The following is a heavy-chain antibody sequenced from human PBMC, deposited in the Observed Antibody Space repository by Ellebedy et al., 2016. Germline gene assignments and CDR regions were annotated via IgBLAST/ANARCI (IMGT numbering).Heavy chain of an antibody. CDR1: GFTFSSYS. CDR3: ARRCSSTSCYQYFDY. CDR2: ISSSSSTI. Sequence: GGSLRLSXAASGFTFSSYSMNWVRQAPGKGLEWVSYISSSSSTIYYADSVKGRFTISRDNAKNSLYLQMNSLRDEDTAVYYCARRCSSTSCYQYFDYWGQGTLVTVSS. V-gene: IGHV3-48*02. D-gene: IGHD2-2*01. J-gene: IGHJ4*02.